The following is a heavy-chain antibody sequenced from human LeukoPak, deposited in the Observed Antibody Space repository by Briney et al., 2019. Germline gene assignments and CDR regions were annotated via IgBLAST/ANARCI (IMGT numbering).Heavy chain of an antibody. D-gene: IGHD3-3*01. J-gene: IGHJ4*02. CDR2: ISWNSYNI. V-gene: IGHV3-9*01. Sequence: GGSLRLSCAASGFTFDDYAMHWVRQAPGKGLEWVSGISWNSYNIGYGDSVKGRFTISRDNAKNSLYLQMNSLGAEDTAVYYCARDLNTIFGVVIDDYWGQGTLVTVSS. CDR3: ARDLNTIFGVVIDDY. CDR1: GFTFDDYA.